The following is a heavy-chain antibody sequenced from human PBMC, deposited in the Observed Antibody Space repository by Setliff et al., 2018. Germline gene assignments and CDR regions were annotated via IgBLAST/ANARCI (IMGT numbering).Heavy chain of an antibody. CDR3: ARGGGRYHSAS. J-gene: IGHJ5*02. Sequence: SETLSLTCTVSGGSINTYPYYWGWIRQPPGKGLEWIGNIYHTGITYYNPSLKSRVTISIDKSKNQLSLKLSSVTAADTAVYYCARGGGRYHSASWGQGTLVTVSS. V-gene: IGHV4-39*07. D-gene: IGHD1-26*01. CDR1: GGSINTYPYY. CDR2: IYHTGIT.